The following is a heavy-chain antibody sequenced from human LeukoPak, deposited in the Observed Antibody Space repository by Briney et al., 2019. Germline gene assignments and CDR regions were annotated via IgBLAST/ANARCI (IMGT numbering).Heavy chain of an antibody. CDR3: ANDYYDSSGPHTFDY. CDR1: GFTFSSYG. V-gene: IGHV3-30*18. D-gene: IGHD3-22*01. Sequence: PGGSLRLSCAASGFTFSSYGMHWVRQAPGKGLEWVAVISYDGSNKYYADSVKGRFTISRDNSKNTLYLQMYSLRAEDTAVYYCANDYYDSSGPHTFDYWGQGTLVTVSS. CDR2: ISYDGSNK. J-gene: IGHJ4*02.